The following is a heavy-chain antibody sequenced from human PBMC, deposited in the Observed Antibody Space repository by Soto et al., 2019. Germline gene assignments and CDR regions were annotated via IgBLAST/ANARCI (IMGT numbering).Heavy chain of an antibody. CDR1: GFTFSSYG. Sequence: GGSLRLSCAPSGFTFSSYGMHWVRQAPGKGLELVAVISYDGSNKYYSDSVKGRFTISRYNSKNTLYLQMNSLRAEDTAVYYCAKGEYYDSSGFLADXWGQGTLVTVSX. CDR2: ISYDGSNK. V-gene: IGHV3-30*18. D-gene: IGHD3-22*01. J-gene: IGHJ4*02. CDR3: AKGEYYDSSGFLADX.